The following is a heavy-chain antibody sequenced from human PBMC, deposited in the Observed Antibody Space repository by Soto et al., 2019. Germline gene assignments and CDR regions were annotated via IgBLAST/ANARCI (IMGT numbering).Heavy chain of an antibody. J-gene: IGHJ4*02. D-gene: IGHD3-22*01. V-gene: IGHV3-33*01. CDR3: ARDGIYYYDSSGYSYGDYFDY. CDR2: IWYDGSNK. Sequence: GGSLRLSCAASGFTFSSYGMHWVRQAPGKGLEWVAVIWYDGSNKYYADSVKGRFTISRDNSKSTLYLQMNSLRAEDTAVYYCARDGIYYYDSSGYSYGDYFDYWGQGTLVTVSS. CDR1: GFTFSSYG.